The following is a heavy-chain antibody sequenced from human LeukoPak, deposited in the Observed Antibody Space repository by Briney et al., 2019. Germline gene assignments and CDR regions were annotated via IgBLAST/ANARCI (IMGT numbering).Heavy chain of an antibody. CDR1: GYTFTAYY. V-gene: IGHV1-2*02. Sequence: ASVKVSCKASGYTFTAYYMHWVRQAPGQGLEWMGWINPNSGDTNFAQKFQGRVTMTRDTSTSTAYMELSGLRSDDAAVYYCARSHSSFFDSWGQGTLVTVSS. CDR2: INPNSGDT. J-gene: IGHJ4*02. D-gene: IGHD6-6*01. CDR3: ARSHSSFFDS.